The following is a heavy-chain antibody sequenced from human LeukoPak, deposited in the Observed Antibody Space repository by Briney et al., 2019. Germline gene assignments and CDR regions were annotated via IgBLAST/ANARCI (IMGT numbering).Heavy chain of an antibody. CDR2: IAYSGRT. D-gene: IGHD3-3*01. J-gene: IGHJ4*02. V-gene: IGHV4-59*08. CDR1: GGSISSYY. CDR3: ARSLFFSKDWYYFGQ. Sequence: PSETLSLTCTVSGGSISSYYWSWIRQPPGKGLEWIGNIAYSGRTNYNPSLKSRVTISVDTSKNHFSLNLSSVTAADTAVYYCARSLFFSKDWYYFGQWGQGTLVTVSS.